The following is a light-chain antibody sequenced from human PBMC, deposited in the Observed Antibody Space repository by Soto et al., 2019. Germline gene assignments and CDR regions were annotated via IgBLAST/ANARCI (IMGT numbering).Light chain of an antibody. Sequence: VLTQPPSVSVAPGQTARIPCEGSSIGRKSVHWYQQKSGQAPMLVVYDDSDRPSGIPERFSGSNSENTATLTISRVEAGDAADFYCQVWDSSTEYPVFGGGTKVTVL. J-gene: IGLJ3*02. CDR1: SIGRKS. CDR2: DDS. CDR3: QVWDSSTEYPV. V-gene: IGLV3-21*02.